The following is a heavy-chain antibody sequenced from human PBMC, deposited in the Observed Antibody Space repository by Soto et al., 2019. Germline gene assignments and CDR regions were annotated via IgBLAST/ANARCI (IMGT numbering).Heavy chain of an antibody. CDR2: ISSTGRTI. D-gene: IGHD6-19*01. Sequence: GGSLRLSCGASGLTFSNYYMSWIRQAPGKGLEWVSYISSTGRTIYYADSVKGRFTVSRDNAQNSLSLKLNSLRVEDTAVYYCARSYSSGWEFDYWGQGTQVTVSS. V-gene: IGHV3-11*01. J-gene: IGHJ4*02. CDR1: GLTFSNYY. CDR3: ARSYSSGWEFDY.